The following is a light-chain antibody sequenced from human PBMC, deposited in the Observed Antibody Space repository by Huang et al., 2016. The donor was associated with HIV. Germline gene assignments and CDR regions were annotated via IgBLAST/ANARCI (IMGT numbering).Light chain of an antibody. CDR1: QSLVHENGYSY. Sequence: DIVMTQSPLSLPVTPGEPASISCRSSQSLVHENGYSYLDWYLQTPGQSPQVLIYMTSVRAPGNPDRFSGGRSVTNFTLEINRVDAEDVGTYYCMQSLQRLTFGGGTRLEIK. V-gene: IGKV2-28*01. CDR2: MTS. J-gene: IGKJ4*01. CDR3: MQSLQRLT.